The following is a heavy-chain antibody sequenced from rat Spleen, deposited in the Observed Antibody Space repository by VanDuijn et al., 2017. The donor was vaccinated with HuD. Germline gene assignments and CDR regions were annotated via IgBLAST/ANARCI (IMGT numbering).Heavy chain of an antibody. CDR2: VSNDGVNT. D-gene: IGHD1-7*01. Sequence: EVQLVESGGGLVQPGRSLKLSCAASGFIFSRYWLYWVRQAPGQGLEWVSSVSNDGVNTYYPDSVKGRFTISRDNAENKVYLQMNSLKSEDTATYYCAVAGYGYWGQGVMVTVSS. V-gene: IGHV5-58*01. CDR1: GFIFSRYW. CDR3: AVAGYGY. J-gene: IGHJ2*01.